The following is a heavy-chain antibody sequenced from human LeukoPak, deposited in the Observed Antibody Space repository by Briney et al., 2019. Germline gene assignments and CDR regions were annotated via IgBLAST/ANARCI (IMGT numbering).Heavy chain of an antibody. CDR1: GFTFSSYS. V-gene: IGHV3-48*01. Sequence: GGSLRLSCAASGFTFSSYSMNWVRQAPGKGLEWVSYISNSSITIYYADSAKGRFTISRDNAKNSLYLQMNSLRAEDTAVYYCERCRPGDHGDSTRPFDYWGQGTLVTVSS. CDR2: ISNSSITI. CDR3: ERCRPGDHGDSTRPFDY. J-gene: IGHJ4*02. D-gene: IGHD4-17*01.